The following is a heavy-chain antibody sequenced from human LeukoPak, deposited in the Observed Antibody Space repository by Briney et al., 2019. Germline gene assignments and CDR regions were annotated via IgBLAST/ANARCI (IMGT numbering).Heavy chain of an antibody. V-gene: IGHV3-66*01. D-gene: IGHD3-22*01. CDR3: ARVAMIVAKPYDN. Sequence: PGGSLRLSCAASGFTVSSNYMSWVRQAPGKGLEWVSIIYSDGSTYYADSVKGRFTISRDSAKNALYLQMNSLRAEDTAVYYCARVAMIVAKPYDNWGQGTLVTVSS. CDR2: IYSDGST. CDR1: GFTVSSNY. J-gene: IGHJ4*02.